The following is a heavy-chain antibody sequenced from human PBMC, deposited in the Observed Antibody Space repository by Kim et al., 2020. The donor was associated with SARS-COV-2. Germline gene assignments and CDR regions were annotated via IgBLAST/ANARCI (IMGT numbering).Heavy chain of an antibody. CDR3: ALAGRGLDY. CDR1: GGSISSSSYY. V-gene: IGHV4-39*01. Sequence: SETLSLTCTVSGGSISSSSYYWGWIRQPPGKGLEWIGNIYYSGSTYYNPSLKSRVTISVDTSKNQFSLKLSSVTAADTAVYYCALAGRGLDYWGQGTLVTVSS. CDR2: IYYSGST. J-gene: IGHJ4*02. D-gene: IGHD6-19*01.